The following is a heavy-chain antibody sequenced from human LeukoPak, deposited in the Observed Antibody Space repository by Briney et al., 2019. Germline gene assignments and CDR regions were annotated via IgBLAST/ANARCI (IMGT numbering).Heavy chain of an antibody. CDR3: ANEGDNTGYRYFDD. CDR1: GFKLIGYS. J-gene: IGHJ4*02. V-gene: IGHV3-48*04. Sequence: PGGSLRLSCAASGFKLIGYSMNWVRQAPGKGLEWVSYINSSSGTIIYADSVKGRFTISRDNAKNSLYLQMNSLRAEDTAVYYCANEGDNTGYRYFDDWGQGTLVTVSS. D-gene: IGHD3-22*01. CDR2: INSSSGTI.